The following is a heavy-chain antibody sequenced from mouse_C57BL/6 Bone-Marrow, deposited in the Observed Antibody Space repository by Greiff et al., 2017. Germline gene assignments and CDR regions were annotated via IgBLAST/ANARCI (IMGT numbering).Heavy chain of an antibody. CDR3: TTGRLYYFDY. CDR2: IDPENGDT. CDR1: GFNIKDDY. Sequence: EVQLQESGAELVRPGASVKLSCTASGFNIKDDYMHWVKQRPEQGLEWIGWIDPENGDTEYASKFQGKATITADTSSNTAYLQLRSLTSEDTAVYYCTTGRLYYFDYWGQGTTLTVSS. J-gene: IGHJ2*01. V-gene: IGHV14-4*01.